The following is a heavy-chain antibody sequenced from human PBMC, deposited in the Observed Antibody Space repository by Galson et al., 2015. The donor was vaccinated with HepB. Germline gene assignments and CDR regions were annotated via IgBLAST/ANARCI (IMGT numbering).Heavy chain of an antibody. Sequence: SLRLSCAASGFTFSNYGIHWVRQAPGKGLEWVAYIRYDGRSTYYADSAKGRFTFFRDNSKSTTYLQMDSLRAEDTAVYYCTMERQLGSYQFDDWGQGILVTVS. J-gene: IGHJ4*02. CDR2: IRYDGRST. CDR3: TMERQLGSYQFDD. CDR1: GFTFSNYG. D-gene: IGHD2-2*01. V-gene: IGHV3-30*02.